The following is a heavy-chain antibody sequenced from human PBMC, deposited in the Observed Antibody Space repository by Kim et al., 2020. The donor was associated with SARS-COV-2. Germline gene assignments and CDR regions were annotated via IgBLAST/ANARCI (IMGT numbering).Heavy chain of an antibody. CDR3: AKDGRYFDWLLND. J-gene: IGHJ4*02. CDR1: GFTFDDYA. V-gene: IGHV3-9*01. CDR2: ISWNSGSI. Sequence: GGSLRLSCAASGFTFDDYAMHWVRQAPGKGLEWVSGISWNSGSIGYADSVKGRFTISRDNAKNSLYLQMNSLRAEDTALYYCAKDGRYFDWLLNDWGQGTLVTVSS. D-gene: IGHD3-9*01.